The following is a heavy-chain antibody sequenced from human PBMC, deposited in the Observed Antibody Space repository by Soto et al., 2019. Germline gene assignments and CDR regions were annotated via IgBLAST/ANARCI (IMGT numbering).Heavy chain of an antibody. Sequence: GGSLRLSCAASGFTFSSYAMSWVRQAPGKGLEWVSAISGSGGSTYYADSVKGRFTISRDNSKNTLYLQMNSLRAEDTAVYYCAKASLWRFDYYYMDVWGKGTTVTVSS. CDR3: AKASLWRFDYYYMDV. V-gene: IGHV3-23*01. D-gene: IGHD3-10*01. CDR1: GFTFSSYA. CDR2: ISGSGGST. J-gene: IGHJ6*03.